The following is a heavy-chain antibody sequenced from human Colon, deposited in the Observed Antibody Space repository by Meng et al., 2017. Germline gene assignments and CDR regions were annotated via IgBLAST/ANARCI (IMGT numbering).Heavy chain of an antibody. D-gene: IGHD3-10*01. V-gene: IGHV4-4*02. CDR2: IYHIGST. CDR1: GTSISRSNG. Sequence: QVQLQASGPGLVKPSGPRSLTCAVSGTSISRSNGWTWVCPAQGKGLEWIGEIYHIGSTNYNPSLKSRVTILVDESKNEFSLKLTSVTAADTAVYYCARENDSGNSYDHWGRGTLVTVSS. J-gene: IGHJ4*02. CDR3: ARENDSGNSYDH.